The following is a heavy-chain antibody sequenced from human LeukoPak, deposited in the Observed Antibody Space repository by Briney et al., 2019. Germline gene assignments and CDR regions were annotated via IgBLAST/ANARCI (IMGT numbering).Heavy chain of an antibody. V-gene: IGHV3-30*02. Sequence: GGSLRLSCAASGFTFSSYGMHWVRQAPGKGLEWVAFIRYDGSNKYYADSVKGRFTISRDNSKNTLYLQMNSLRAEDTAVYYCAKARGYYYGPDYWGQGTLVTVSS. D-gene: IGHD3-22*01. CDR2: IRYDGSNK. J-gene: IGHJ4*02. CDR3: AKARGYYYGPDY. CDR1: GFTFSSYG.